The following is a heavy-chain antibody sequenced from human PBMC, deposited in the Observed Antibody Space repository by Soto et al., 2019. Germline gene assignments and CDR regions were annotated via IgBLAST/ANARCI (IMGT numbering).Heavy chain of an antibody. D-gene: IGHD3-10*01. CDR1: GFTFSSNS. J-gene: IGHJ6*02. V-gene: IGHV3-21*01. Sequence: PGGALRVSCAASGFTFSSNSMTWVRQAPGKGLEWVSAMTSSSTYIFYSDSVKGRFTISRDNAKNSLYLQMNSLRAEDTAVYYCARALSRVRGVLLYYGLDLWGQGTTVPVSS. CDR3: ARALSRVRGVLLYYGLDL. CDR2: MTSSSTYI.